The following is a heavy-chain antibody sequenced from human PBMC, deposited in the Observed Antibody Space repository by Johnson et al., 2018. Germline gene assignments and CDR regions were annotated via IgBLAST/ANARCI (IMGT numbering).Heavy chain of an antibody. CDR3: TTLTPDCSGGSCYSDYYYMDV. V-gene: IGHV3-15*07. Sequence: EVQLVESGGGLVKPGESLRLSCAASGFTFTNSWMNWVRQTPGKGLEWIGRVKSKADGGTADYAAPLKGRFIISRDDSKNTLYLQMNSLKTEDTAVYYCTTLTPDCSGGSCYSDYYYMDVWGKGTTVTVSS. CDR1: GFTFTNSW. D-gene: IGHD2-15*01. CDR2: VKSKADGGTA. J-gene: IGHJ6*03.